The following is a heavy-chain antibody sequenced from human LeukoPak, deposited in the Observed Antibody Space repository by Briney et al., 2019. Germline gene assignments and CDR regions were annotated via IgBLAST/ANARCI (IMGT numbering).Heavy chain of an antibody. Sequence: PGGSLRLSCAATGFTFTNAWMNCVRQAPGKGLESVGRSKSKTDGGTTDYAAPVKGRLTISRDDSKNTLYLQMNSLKAEDTAVYYCTPLTPLLLWFGESPPTWFDPWGQGTLVTVSS. CDR3: TPLTPLLLWFGESPPTWFDP. CDR1: GFTFTNAW. V-gene: IGHV3-15*01. J-gene: IGHJ5*02. CDR2: SKSKTDGGTT. D-gene: IGHD3-10*01.